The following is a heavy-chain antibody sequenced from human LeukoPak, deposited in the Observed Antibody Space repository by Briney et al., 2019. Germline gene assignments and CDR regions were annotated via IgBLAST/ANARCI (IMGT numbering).Heavy chain of an antibody. Sequence: GGSLRLSCPASGFTFSSYAMHWVRQAPGKGLEWVAVISYDGSNKYYADSVKGRFTISRDNSKNTLYLQMNSLRAEDTDVYYCARFGRQLGAFDIWGQGTMVTVSS. CDR1: GFTFSSYA. V-gene: IGHV3-30-3*01. CDR3: ARFGRQLGAFDI. J-gene: IGHJ3*02. CDR2: ISYDGSNK. D-gene: IGHD6-6*01.